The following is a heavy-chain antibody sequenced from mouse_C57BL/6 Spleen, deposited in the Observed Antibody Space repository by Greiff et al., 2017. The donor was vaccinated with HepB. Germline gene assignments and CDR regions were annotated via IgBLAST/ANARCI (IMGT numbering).Heavy chain of an antibody. V-gene: IGHV1-72*01. Sequence: VQLQQSGAELVKPGASVKLSCKASGYTFTSYWMHWVKQRPGRGLEWIGRIDPNSGGNKYNEKFKSKATLTVDKPSSTAYMQISSLTSEDSAVYDCARDYDYDEEFAYWGQGTLVTVSA. D-gene: IGHD2-4*01. CDR2: IDPNSGGN. CDR1: GYTFTSYW. J-gene: IGHJ3*01. CDR3: ARDYDYDEEFAY.